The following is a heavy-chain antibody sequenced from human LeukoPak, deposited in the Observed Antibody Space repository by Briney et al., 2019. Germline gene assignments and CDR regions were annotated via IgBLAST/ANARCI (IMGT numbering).Heavy chain of an antibody. D-gene: IGHD3-10*01. V-gene: IGHV4-34*01. J-gene: IGHJ6*03. Sequence: SETLSLTCAVYGGSFSGYYWSWIRQPPGKGLEWIGEINHSGSTNYNPSLKSRVTISVDTSKKQFSLKLSSVTAADTAVYYCARRVTMVRGVIRYYYYYMDVWGKGTTVTISS. CDR2: INHSGST. CDR3: ARRVTMVRGVIRYYYYYMDV. CDR1: GGSFSGYY.